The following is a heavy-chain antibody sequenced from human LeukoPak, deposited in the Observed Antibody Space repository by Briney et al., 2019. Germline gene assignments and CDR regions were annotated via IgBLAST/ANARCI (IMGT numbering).Heavy chain of an antibody. D-gene: IGHD3-22*01. CDR1: GFTFSSYA. Sequence: GGSLRFSCAASGFTFSSYAMSWVRQAPGKGLEWVSAISGNGGSTYYADSVKGRFTISRDNSKNTLYLQMNSLRAEDTAVYYCAKDGKYYYDSSGYPHYFDYWGQGTLVTVSS. CDR2: ISGNGGST. V-gene: IGHV3-23*01. CDR3: AKDGKYYYDSSGYPHYFDY. J-gene: IGHJ4*02.